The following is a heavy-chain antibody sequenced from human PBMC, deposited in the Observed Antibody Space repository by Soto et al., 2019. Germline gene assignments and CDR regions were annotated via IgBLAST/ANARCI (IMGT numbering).Heavy chain of an antibody. CDR1: GTTFSTHG. Sequence: QVQLLQSGAEVRKPGSSVNVSCKASGTTFSTHGIHWVRQAPGQGLEWMGGFVPMFSSSNYAQKFQGRLTIVADESTNSVYMELNSLRVDDSAIYYCARTGGTYYFDHWGQGTLVTVSS. V-gene: IGHV1-69*01. CDR3: ARTGGTYYFDH. J-gene: IGHJ4*02. CDR2: FVPMFSSS. D-gene: IGHD1-26*01.